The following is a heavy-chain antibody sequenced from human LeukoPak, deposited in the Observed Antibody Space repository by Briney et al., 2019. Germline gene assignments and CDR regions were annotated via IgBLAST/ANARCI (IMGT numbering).Heavy chain of an antibody. CDR1: GDSISSGNYY. CDR2: IYYSGST. J-gene: IGHJ4*02. Sequence: NTSETLSLTCTVSGDSISSGNYYWGWIRQPPGKGLEWIGNIYYSGSTYYNPSLKSRVSMSLDTSKNQFSLKLSSVTAADTAVYYCAATYRTRGYSYGYFDYWGQGTLVTVPS. V-gene: IGHV4-39*01. D-gene: IGHD5-18*01. CDR3: AATYRTRGYSYGYFDY.